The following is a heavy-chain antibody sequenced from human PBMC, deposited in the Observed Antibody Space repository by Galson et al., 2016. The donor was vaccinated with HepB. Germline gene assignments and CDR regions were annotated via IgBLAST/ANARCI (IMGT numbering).Heavy chain of an antibody. CDR3: ARDGSIRPECFDP. D-gene: IGHD2-2*01. V-gene: IGHV3-7*01. J-gene: IGHJ5*02. CDR2: IKQDGSEK. CDR1: GFTFSSYW. Sequence: SLRLSCAVSGFTFSSYWMSWVRQAPGKGLEWVANIKQDGSEKYYVDSVKGRFTISRDNAKNSLFLQMHSLRAEDTAVYYCARDGSIRPECFDPWGQGTLVTVSS.